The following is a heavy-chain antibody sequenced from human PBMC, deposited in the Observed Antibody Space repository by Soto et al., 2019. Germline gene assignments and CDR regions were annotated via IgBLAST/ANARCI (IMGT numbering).Heavy chain of an antibody. Sequence: GGSLRLSCAASGFTFSSYSMNWVRQAPGKGLDWVSSISSSSSYIYYADSVKGRFTISRDNAKNSLYLQMNSLRAEDTAVYYCARRLVGRGSQGRFDYWGQGTLVTVSS. J-gene: IGHJ4*02. CDR3: ARRLVGRGSQGRFDY. D-gene: IGHD6-6*01. V-gene: IGHV3-21*01. CDR2: ISSSSSYI. CDR1: GFTFSSYS.